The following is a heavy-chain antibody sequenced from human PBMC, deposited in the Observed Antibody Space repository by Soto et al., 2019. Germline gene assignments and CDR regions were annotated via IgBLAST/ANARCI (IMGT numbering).Heavy chain of an antibody. CDR2: INPNSGDT. Sequence: ASVKVSCKASGYTFTGYYMHWVRQAPGQGLEWMGWINPNSGDTNYAQKFQGRVTMTRDTSISTAYMELSRLRSDDTAVYYCARDFTGTDAFDIWGQGTMVTVSS. V-gene: IGHV1-2*02. CDR3: ARDFTGTDAFDI. J-gene: IGHJ3*02. CDR1: GYTFTGYY. D-gene: IGHD1-1*01.